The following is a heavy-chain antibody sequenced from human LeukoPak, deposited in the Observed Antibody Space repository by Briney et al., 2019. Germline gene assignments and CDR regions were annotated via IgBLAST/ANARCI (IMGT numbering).Heavy chain of an antibody. D-gene: IGHD2-2*02. Sequence: SETLSLTCTVSGYSISSGYYWGCIRQPPGKGLEWIGGFYHSGSTYYNPSLKSRVTISVDTSKNQFSLKLSSVTAADTAVYYCARAISCPKSSTSCYIEGVDYWGQGTLVTVSS. J-gene: IGHJ4*02. CDR3: ARAISCPKSSTSCYIEGVDY. CDR2: FYHSGST. V-gene: IGHV4-38-2*02. CDR1: GYSISSGYY.